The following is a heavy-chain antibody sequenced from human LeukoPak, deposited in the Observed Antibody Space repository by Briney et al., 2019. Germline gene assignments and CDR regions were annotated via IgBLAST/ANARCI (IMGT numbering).Heavy chain of an antibody. V-gene: IGHV3-23*01. D-gene: IGHD1-1*01. CDR1: GFTFSNYA. Sequence: GGSLRLSCAASGFTFSNYAMTWVRQAPGKGLEWVSDISDSGDSTYYVDSVKGRFTISRDNSKSTLYLQMNSLRAEDTAVYYCANHNGYYFDYWGQGTLVTVSS. J-gene: IGHJ4*02. CDR2: ISDSGDST. CDR3: ANHNGYYFDY.